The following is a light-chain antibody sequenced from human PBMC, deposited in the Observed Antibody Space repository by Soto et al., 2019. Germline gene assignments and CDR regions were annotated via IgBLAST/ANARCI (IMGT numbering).Light chain of an antibody. J-gene: IGKJ4*01. CDR2: LGS. Sequence: DVVMTQSPLSLPVTPGEPASISCRSSRSLLSSNGYNYLNWYLQKPGQSPQLLAYLGSNRASGVPDRFGGSGSGTDFTLKISRVEAEDVGVYYYAQGFQTPLTFGGGTKVDIK. V-gene: IGKV2-28*01. CDR1: RSLLSSNGYNY. CDR3: AQGFQTPLT.